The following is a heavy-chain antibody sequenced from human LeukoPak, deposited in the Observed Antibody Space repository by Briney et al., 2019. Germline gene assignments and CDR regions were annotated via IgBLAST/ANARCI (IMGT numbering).Heavy chain of an antibody. V-gene: IGHV3-23*01. D-gene: IGHD6-19*01. CDR2: ISGSGGST. CDR1: GFTFSSYA. CDR3: AKFMRQWLDYGMDV. J-gene: IGHJ6*02. Sequence: PGGSLRLSCAASGFTFSSYAMSWVRQAPGKGLEWVSAISGSGGSTYYADSVKGRFTISRDNSKNTLYLQMNSLRAEDTAVYYCAKFMRQWLDYGMDVWGQGTTVTVSS.